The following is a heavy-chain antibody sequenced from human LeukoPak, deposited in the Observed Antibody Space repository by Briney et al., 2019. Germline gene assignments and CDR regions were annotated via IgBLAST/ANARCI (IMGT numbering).Heavy chain of an antibody. CDR1: GFTFDDYA. D-gene: IGHD5-18*01. Sequence: PGRSLRLSCAASGFTFDDYAMHGVRQAPGKGLEWVSGISWNGGTIGYADSVKGRFTISRDNAKSSLYLQMNSLRAEDMAFYYCAKADTAMVTSAFDIWGQGTMVTVSS. J-gene: IGHJ3*02. CDR2: ISWNGGTI. CDR3: AKADTAMVTSAFDI. V-gene: IGHV3-9*03.